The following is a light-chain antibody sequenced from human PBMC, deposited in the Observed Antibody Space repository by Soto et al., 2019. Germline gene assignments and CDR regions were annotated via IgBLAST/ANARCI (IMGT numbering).Light chain of an antibody. V-gene: IGLV7-46*01. J-gene: IGLJ1*01. Sequence: QAVVTQEPSLTVSPGGTGTLTCGSTTGAVTTGHYTYWFQQKPGQAPRPLIYDAANKFSWTPVRFSGSLLGGKAALTLSGAQPEDEADYYCLLSSRGEYVFGPGTKLTVL. CDR1: TGAVTTGHY. CDR2: DAA. CDR3: LLSSRGEYV.